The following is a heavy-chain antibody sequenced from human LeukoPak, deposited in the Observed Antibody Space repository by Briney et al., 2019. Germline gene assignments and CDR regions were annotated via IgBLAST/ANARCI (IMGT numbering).Heavy chain of an antibody. Sequence: GSLRLSCAASGFIVSNNYMSWIRQPPGKGLEWIGEINHSGSTNYNPSLKSRVTISVDTSKNQFSLKLSSVTAADTAVYYCARGTTRFDYWGQGTLVTVSS. D-gene: IGHD1-14*01. J-gene: IGHJ4*02. CDR3: ARGTTRFDY. CDR2: INHSGST. V-gene: IGHV4-34*01. CDR1: GFIVSNNY.